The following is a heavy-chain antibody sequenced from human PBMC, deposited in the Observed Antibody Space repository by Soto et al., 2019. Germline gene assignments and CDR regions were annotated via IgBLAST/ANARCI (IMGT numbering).Heavy chain of an antibody. CDR3: AKEDLTGTTDY. CDR1: GFTFSSYG. J-gene: IGHJ4*02. D-gene: IGHD1-7*01. Sequence: GGSLRLSCAASGFTFSSYGMHWVRQAPGKGLEWVAVISYDGSNKYYADSVKGRFTISRDNSKNTLYLQMNSLRAEDTAVYYCAKEDLTGTTDYWGQGTLVTVSS. CDR2: ISYDGSNK. V-gene: IGHV3-30*18.